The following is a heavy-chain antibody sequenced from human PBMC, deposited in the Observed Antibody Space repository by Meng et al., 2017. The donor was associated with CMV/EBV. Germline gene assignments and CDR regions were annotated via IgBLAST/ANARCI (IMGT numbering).Heavy chain of an antibody. CDR3: ARGLETLRFLEWLPLDFDY. CDR1: GFTSSSYA. V-gene: IGHV3-30*04. D-gene: IGHD3-3*01. J-gene: IGHJ4*02. Sequence: GGSLRPSCAASGFTSSSYAMHWVRQAPGKGLEWVAAISYDGSNKYYADSVKGRFTISRDNSKNTLYLQMNSLRAEDTAVYYCARGLETLRFLEWLPLDFDYWGQGTLVTVSS. CDR2: ISYDGSNK.